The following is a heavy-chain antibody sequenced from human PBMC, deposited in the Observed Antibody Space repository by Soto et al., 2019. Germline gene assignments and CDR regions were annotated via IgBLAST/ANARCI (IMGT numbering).Heavy chain of an antibody. V-gene: IGHV4-59*01. CDR2: ISYSGSP. Sequence: PSETLSLTCPVPGCSISGYYWSWIRQAPGKGLEWIGYISYSGSPNYNPSLKSRVTISVDTSQNQFSLKLTSVTAADTAVYYCARAGRSSSKTVFDYWGQGTLVTVSS. CDR1: GCSISGYY. D-gene: IGHD6-6*01. J-gene: IGHJ4*02. CDR3: ARAGRSSSKTVFDY.